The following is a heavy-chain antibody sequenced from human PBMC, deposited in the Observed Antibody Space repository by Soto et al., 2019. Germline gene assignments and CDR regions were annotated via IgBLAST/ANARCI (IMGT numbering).Heavy chain of an antibody. CDR2: ISSNGAYI. CDR3: TRDASRDSSARGWFDP. V-gene: IGHV3-21*01. Sequence: PGGSLRLSCAASGFTFRSFTMNWVRQAPGKGLEWVSTISSNGAYIYYTDALRGRFTISRDNAKNSLHLQMNSLRAEDTAVYYCTRDASRDSSARGWFDPWGPGTLVTVSS. CDR1: GFTFRSFT. J-gene: IGHJ5*02. D-gene: IGHD6-13*01.